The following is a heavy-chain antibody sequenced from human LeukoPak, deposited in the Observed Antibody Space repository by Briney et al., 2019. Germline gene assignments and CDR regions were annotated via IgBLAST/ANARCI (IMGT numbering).Heavy chain of an antibody. CDR1: GDTFNNYA. CDR2: VIPLFGTP. J-gene: IGHJ4*02. V-gene: IGHV1-69*05. Sequence: ASVKVSCKTSGDTFNNYAVSWVRQAPGQGLEWMGGVIPLFGTPNYAQKFQGRVTITTDESTSTAYMELSSLRSEDTAVYYCARDLGFCNSTSCYYFFDYWGQGTLVTVSS. D-gene: IGHD2-2*01. CDR3: ARDLGFCNSTSCYYFFDY.